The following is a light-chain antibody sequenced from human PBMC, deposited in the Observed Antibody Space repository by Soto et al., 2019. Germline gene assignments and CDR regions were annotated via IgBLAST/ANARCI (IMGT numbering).Light chain of an antibody. Sequence: QSVLTQPASVSDSPGQSITISCTGTSSDVGGYNYVSWYQHHPGKAPRLMIYDVSNRPSGVSNRFSGSKSGNTACLIISGLQAEDEADYYCSSYTSSTSYVFGTGTKVTVL. V-gene: IGLV2-14*01. CDR1: SSDVGGYNY. CDR3: SSYTSSTSYV. CDR2: DVS. J-gene: IGLJ1*01.